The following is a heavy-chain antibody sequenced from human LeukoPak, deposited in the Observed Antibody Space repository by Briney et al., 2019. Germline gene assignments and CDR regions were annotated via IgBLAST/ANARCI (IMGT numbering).Heavy chain of an antibody. D-gene: IGHD6-13*01. Sequence: GASVKVSCKASGYTFTSYDINWVRQATGQGLEWMGWMNPNSGNTGYAQKFQGRVTMTRNTSISTAYMELSSLRSEDTAVYYCARSIAAAGFPYYYYYYMDVWGKGTTVTISS. J-gene: IGHJ6*03. CDR3: ARSIAAAGFPYYYYYYMDV. CDR2: MNPNSGNT. CDR1: GYTFTSYD. V-gene: IGHV1-8*02.